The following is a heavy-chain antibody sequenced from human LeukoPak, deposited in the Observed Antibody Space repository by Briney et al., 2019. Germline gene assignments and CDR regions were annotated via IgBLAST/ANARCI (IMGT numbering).Heavy chain of an antibody. Sequence: SETLSLTCIVSGGAISSDDYYWSWIRQPPGKGLEWIGYIHYKGSTFYNPSLNSRITISVDTSKNQFSLKLNSVTAADTAVYYCATVVWFGELLPFDYWGQGTLVTVSS. CDR1: GGAISSDDYY. CDR3: ATVVWFGELLPFDY. J-gene: IGHJ4*02. CDR2: IHYKGST. D-gene: IGHD3-10*01. V-gene: IGHV4-30-4*01.